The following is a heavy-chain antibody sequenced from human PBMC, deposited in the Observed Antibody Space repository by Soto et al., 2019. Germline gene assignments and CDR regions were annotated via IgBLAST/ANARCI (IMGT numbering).Heavy chain of an antibody. J-gene: IGHJ6*03. Sequence: GGSLRLSCAASGFTFSSYWMSWVRQAPGKGLEWVANIKQDGSEKYYVDSVKGGFTIARDNAKNSLFLQMNSLRAEDTAVYYCARGVEDIVVVPAGYYYYYYMDVWGKGTTVTVSS. D-gene: IGHD2-2*01. CDR1: GFTFSSYW. CDR2: IKQDGSEK. V-gene: IGHV3-7*01. CDR3: ARGVEDIVVVPAGYYYYYYMDV.